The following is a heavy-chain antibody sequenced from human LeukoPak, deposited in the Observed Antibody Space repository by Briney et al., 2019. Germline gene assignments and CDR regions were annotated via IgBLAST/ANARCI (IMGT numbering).Heavy chain of an antibody. CDR3: AKSGGYGLIDC. J-gene: IGHJ4*02. Sequence: PSETLSLTCTVSGYSISSGYYWGWIRQPPGKGLEWIGSIYYSGSTYYNPSLKSRVTISVDTSKNQFSLKLSSVTAADTAMYYCAKSGGYGLIDCWGQGTLVTVSS. CDR1: GYSISSGYY. CDR2: IYYSGST. V-gene: IGHV4-38-2*02. D-gene: IGHD1-26*01.